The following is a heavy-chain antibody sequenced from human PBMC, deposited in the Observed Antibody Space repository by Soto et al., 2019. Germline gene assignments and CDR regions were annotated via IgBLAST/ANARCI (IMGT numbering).Heavy chain of an antibody. Sequence: SETMYITSNVSSDSISSYYWSWIRQPPGKGLEWIGYIYYSGSTNYNPSLKSRVTISEDTSKNQFSLKLSSVTAADTAVYYCARGIGDPIDYWGQGTLVTVSS. CDR1: SDSISSYY. J-gene: IGHJ4*02. V-gene: IGHV4-59*01. CDR2: IYYSGST. CDR3: ARGIGDPIDY.